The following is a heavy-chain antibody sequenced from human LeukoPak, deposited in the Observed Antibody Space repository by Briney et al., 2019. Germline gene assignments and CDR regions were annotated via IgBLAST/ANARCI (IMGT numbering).Heavy chain of an antibody. Sequence: GGSLKLSCATSGCSFSGAAMHWLRQASGKGLEGVGRIRSKANNYATAYGASVKGRFTISRDDSKNTAYLQMNSLKTEDTAVYYCSSHDYGDYTVSDYWGQGTMVTVSS. V-gene: IGHV3-73*01. CDR3: SSHDYGDYTVSDY. J-gene: IGHJ4*02. CDR2: IRSKANNYAT. CDR1: GCSFSGAA. D-gene: IGHD4-17*01.